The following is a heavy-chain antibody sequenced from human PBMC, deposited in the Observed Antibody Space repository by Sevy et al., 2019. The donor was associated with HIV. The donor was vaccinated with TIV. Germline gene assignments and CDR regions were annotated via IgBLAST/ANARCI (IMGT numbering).Heavy chain of an antibody. D-gene: IGHD5-12*01. V-gene: IGHV3-49*03. CDR3: TRGLATADTPEYYFDY. CDR1: GFTFDDYA. J-gene: IGHJ4*02. Sequence: GGSLRLSCTTSGFTFDDYAMSWFRQAPGKGLEWVAFITRNSYEAYGGTTDYGASVKGRFIISRDDSKGIAYLQMNSLKTEDTAVYYCTRGLATADTPEYYFDYWGQGTLVTVSS. CDR2: ITRNSYEAYGGTT.